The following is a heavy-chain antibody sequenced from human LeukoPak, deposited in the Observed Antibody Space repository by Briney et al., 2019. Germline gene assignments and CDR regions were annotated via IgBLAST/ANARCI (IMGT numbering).Heavy chain of an antibody. CDR2: ISAYNGNT. Sequence: ASVKVSCKASGYTFTSYGISWVRQAPEQGLEWMGWISAYNGNTNYAQKLQGRVTMTTDTSTSTAYMELRSLRSDDTAVYYCARRSHYYYYMDVWGKGTTVTVSS. CDR3: ARRSHYYYYMDV. V-gene: IGHV1-18*01. J-gene: IGHJ6*03. CDR1: GYTFTSYG.